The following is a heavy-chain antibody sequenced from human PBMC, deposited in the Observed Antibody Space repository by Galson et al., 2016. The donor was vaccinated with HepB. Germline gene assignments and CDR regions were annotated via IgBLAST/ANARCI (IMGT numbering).Heavy chain of an antibody. J-gene: IGHJ5*02. CDR2: MSFDGSNN. Sequence: SLILSCAASGFSFSAYSMHWVRQAPGKGLEWMALMSFDGSNNRHADSVEGRFTISRDNSRSTLYLQMNSLRVEDTAVYYCAKGAGPGKVDWFDPWGQGTLITVSS. CDR1: GFSFSAYS. V-gene: IGHV3-30*04. CDR3: AKGAGPGKVDWFDP. D-gene: IGHD6-13*01.